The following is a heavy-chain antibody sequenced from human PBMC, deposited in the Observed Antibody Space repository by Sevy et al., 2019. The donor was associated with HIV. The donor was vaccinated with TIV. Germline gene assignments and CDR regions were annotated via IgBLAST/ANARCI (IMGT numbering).Heavy chain of an antibody. V-gene: IGHV3-74*01. J-gene: IGHJ6*02. CDR2: INSHGTIT. D-gene: IGHD3-3*01. CDR1: GFTFSSHW. Sequence: GGSLRLSCAASGFTFSSHWMFWVRQAPRKGLMWVSHINSHGTITNYADSVKGRFAISRDNAKNTVYLRMDSLRAEDTAVYYCARGQLLQFLEWPSYSLDVWGQGTTVTVSS. CDR3: ARGQLLQFLEWPSYSLDV.